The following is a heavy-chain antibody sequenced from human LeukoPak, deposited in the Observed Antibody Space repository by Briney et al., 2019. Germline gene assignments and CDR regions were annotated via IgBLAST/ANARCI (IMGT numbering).Heavy chain of an antibody. J-gene: IGHJ4*02. D-gene: IGHD6-19*01. CDR3: ARTEVTMAGTFH. CDR1: GGSISGVTYY. V-gene: IGHV4-61*02. Sequence: PSQTLPLTCSVSGGSISGVTYYWNWIRQPAGKRLGWIGRVYTGVSTTYNPSLEGRVTISVDPSKNHFSLKLTSVTAADTAIYYCARTEVTMAGTFHWGPGTLVTVSS. CDR2: VYTGVST.